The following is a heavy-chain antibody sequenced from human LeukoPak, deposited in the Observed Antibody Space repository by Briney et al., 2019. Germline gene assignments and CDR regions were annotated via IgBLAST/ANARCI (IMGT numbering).Heavy chain of an antibody. V-gene: IGHV3-74*01. D-gene: IGHD3-10*01. J-gene: IGHJ6*02. CDR3: AKGDSRGYYYNMDV. CDR2: VNRDGSST. Sequence: GGSLRLSCAATGFTFSDFWMHWVRQAPGKGLVWVSRVNRDGSSTTYAESVRGRFTISRDKSKNTLYLQMNSLRADDTAVYYCAKGDSRGYYYNMDVWGQGTTVTVSS. CDR1: GFTFSDFW.